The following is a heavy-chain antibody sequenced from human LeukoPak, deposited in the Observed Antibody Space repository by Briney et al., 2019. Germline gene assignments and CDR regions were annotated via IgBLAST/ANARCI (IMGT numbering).Heavy chain of an antibody. V-gene: IGHV3-11*06. Sequence: GACRRLSGAGSGCPLSSYWRRWISQDPGNGREGGLYISSSSSYTNYADSVKGRLNTSRDNAKNSLSLQMNSLRAEGAAVYYCARWTAVGNSYFDYWGQGTLVTVSS. J-gene: IGHJ4*02. CDR2: ISSSSSYT. CDR3: ARWTAVGNSYFDY. D-gene: IGHD4-23*01. CDR1: GCPLSSYW.